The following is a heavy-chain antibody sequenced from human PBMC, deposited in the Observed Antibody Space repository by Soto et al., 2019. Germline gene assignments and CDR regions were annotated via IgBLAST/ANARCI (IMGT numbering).Heavy chain of an antibody. D-gene: IGHD3-10*01. CDR2: IYYSGST. CDR3: ERVSYSYYQDSIYYYGMDV. J-gene: IGHJ6*02. CDR1: GGSISSYY. V-gene: IGHV4-59*01. Sequence: SETLSLTCTVSGGSISSYYWSWIRQPLGKGLEWIGYIYYSGSTNYNPSVKSRVTISVDTSKNQFSLKLSSVTAADTAVYYCERVSYSYYQDSIYYYGMDVWGPGTTVTVSS.